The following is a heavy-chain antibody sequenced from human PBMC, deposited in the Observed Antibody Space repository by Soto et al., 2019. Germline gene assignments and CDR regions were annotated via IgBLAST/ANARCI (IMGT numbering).Heavy chain of an antibody. CDR3: ARTRNPYCSSTSCPLKDYYYYGMDV. CDR1: GGSISSYY. Sequence: PSETLSLTCTVSGGSISSYYWGWIQQPAGKGLEWIGRIYTSGSTNYNPSLKSRVTMSVDTSKNQFSLKLSSVTAADTAVYYCARTRNPYCSSTSCPLKDYYYYGMDVWGQGTTVTVSS. D-gene: IGHD2-2*01. J-gene: IGHJ6*02. CDR2: IYTSGST. V-gene: IGHV4-4*07.